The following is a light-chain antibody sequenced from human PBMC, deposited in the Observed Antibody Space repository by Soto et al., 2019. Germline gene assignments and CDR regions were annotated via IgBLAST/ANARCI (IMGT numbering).Light chain of an antibody. Sequence: EIVLTQSPGTLSLSPEERATLSCRASQSVSSSYLAWYQQKHGQAPRLLIYGASSRATGIPDRFSGSGSGTDFTLTISRLEPEDCAVYYCQQYGSSPLTFGGGTKVEIK. V-gene: IGKV3-20*01. J-gene: IGKJ4*01. CDR1: QSVSSSY. CDR2: GAS. CDR3: QQYGSSPLT.